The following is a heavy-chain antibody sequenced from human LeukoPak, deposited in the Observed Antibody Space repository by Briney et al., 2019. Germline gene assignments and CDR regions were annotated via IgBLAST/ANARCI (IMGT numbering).Heavy chain of an antibody. V-gene: IGHV1-8*01. Sequence: GASVKVSCKASGYTFTSYDINWVRQATGQGLEWMGWMNPNSGNTGYAQKFQGRVTMTRNTSISTAYMELSSLRSEDTAVYYCARAMSGAGSYYMAWFDPWGQGTLVTVSS. J-gene: IGHJ5*02. CDR1: GYTFTSYD. CDR2: MNPNSGNT. CDR3: ARAMSGAGSYYMAWFDP. D-gene: IGHD3-10*01.